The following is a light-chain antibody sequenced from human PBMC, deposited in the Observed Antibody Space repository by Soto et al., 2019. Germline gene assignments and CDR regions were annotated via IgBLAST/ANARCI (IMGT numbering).Light chain of an antibody. CDR3: MHALQIPGT. Sequence: DIVMTQSPLSLPVTPGEPASISCRSSQSLLHSKGYNYLDWHLQKPGQSPQLLMYLGSNRASGVRDRVSGSGSGTDLTLKISRVEAEDVGVYYCMHALQIPGTFGPGTKVDIK. CDR1: QSLLHSKGYNY. J-gene: IGKJ3*01. CDR2: LGS. V-gene: IGKV2-28*01.